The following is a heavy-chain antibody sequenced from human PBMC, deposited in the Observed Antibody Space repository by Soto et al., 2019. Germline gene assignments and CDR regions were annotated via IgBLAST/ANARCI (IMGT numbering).Heavy chain of an antibody. D-gene: IGHD3-22*01. CDR2: IYYSGST. V-gene: IGHV4-39*01. CDR1: GGSISSSSYY. J-gene: IGHJ5*02. CDR3: ARLVGYYYDSSGYFRFDP. Sequence: PSETLSLTCTVSGGSISSSSYYWGWIRQPPGKGLEWIGSIYYSGSTYYNPSLKSRVTISVDTSKNQFSLKLSSVTAADTAVYYCARLVGYYYDSSGYFRFDPWGQGTLVTVSS.